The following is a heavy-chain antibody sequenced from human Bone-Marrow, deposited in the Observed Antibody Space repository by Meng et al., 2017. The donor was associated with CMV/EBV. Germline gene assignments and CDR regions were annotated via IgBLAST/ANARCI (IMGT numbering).Heavy chain of an antibody. Sequence: SVKVSCKASGGTFSSYAISWVRQAPGQGLEWMGGIIPILGIANYAQKFQGRVTITADKSTSTAYMELSSLRSEDKAVYYCASETGDGGYFDYWGQGTLVTVSS. CDR2: IIPILGIA. CDR1: GGTFSSYA. D-gene: IGHD7-27*01. V-gene: IGHV1-69*10. J-gene: IGHJ4*02. CDR3: ASETGDGGYFDY.